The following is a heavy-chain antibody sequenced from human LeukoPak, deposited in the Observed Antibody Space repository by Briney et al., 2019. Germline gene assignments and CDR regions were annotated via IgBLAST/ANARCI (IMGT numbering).Heavy chain of an antibody. CDR3: AKVFITAANHDAFDI. CDR1: GFTFSSYA. Sequence: GGSLRLSCAASGFTFSSYAMAWVRQAPGKGLEWVSGISGGGDNTYYADSVKGRFTISRDNSKSTVYLQMNSLRAEDTAVFYCAKVFITAANHDAFDIWGQGTMVTVSS. D-gene: IGHD6-13*01. CDR2: ISGGGDNT. J-gene: IGHJ3*02. V-gene: IGHV3-23*01.